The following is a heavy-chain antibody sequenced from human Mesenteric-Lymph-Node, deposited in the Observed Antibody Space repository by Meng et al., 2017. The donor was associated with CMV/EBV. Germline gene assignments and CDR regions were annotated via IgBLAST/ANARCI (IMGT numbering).Heavy chain of an antibody. Sequence: SETLSLTCTVSGGSINIYYLNWIRQPPGKGLEWIGYIQYSGSTHYNPSLKSRVTISVDTSKNQFSLKLTSVTAADAAVYYCARVLYSSWYFWFDPWGQGTLVTVSS. CDR1: GGSINIYY. J-gene: IGHJ5*02. D-gene: IGHD6-13*01. V-gene: IGHV4-59*13. CDR2: IQYSGST. CDR3: ARVLYSSWYFWFDP.